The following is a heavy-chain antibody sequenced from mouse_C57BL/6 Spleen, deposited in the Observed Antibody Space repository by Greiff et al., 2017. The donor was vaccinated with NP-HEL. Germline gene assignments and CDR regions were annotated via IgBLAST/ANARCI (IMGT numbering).Heavy chain of an antibody. CDR2: IDPSDSYT. V-gene: IGHV1-59*01. D-gene: IGHD2-1*01. Sequence: VQLQQSGAELVRPGTSVKLSCKASGYTFTSYWMHWVKQRPGQGLEWIGVIDPSDSYTNYNQKFKGKATLTVDTSSSTAYMQLSSLTSEDSAVYYCARSGGNYPYYYAMDYWGQGTSVTVSS. CDR3: ARSGGNYPYYYAMDY. J-gene: IGHJ4*01. CDR1: GYTFTSYW.